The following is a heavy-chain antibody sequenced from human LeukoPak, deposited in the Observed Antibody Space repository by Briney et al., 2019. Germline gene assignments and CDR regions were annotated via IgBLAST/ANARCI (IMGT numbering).Heavy chain of an antibody. J-gene: IGHJ4*02. CDR1: GGTFSSYA. Sequence: EASVKVSCKASGGTFSSYAISWVRQAPGQGLEWMGGIIPIFGTANYAQKFQGRVTITADESTSTAYMELSSLRSEDTAVYYCATVSGWFVLFDYWGQGTLVTVSS. CDR2: IIPIFGTA. V-gene: IGHV1-69*13. D-gene: IGHD6-19*01. CDR3: ATVSGWFVLFDY.